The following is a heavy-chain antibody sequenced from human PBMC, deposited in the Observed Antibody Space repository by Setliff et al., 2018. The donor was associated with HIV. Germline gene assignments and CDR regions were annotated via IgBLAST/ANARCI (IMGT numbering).Heavy chain of an antibody. CDR2: INAGNGNT. D-gene: IGHD6-19*01. J-gene: IGHJ4*02. CDR3: ARGPSGWPHFDY. Sequence: ASVKVSCKASGYTFTSYAMHWVRQAPGQRLEWMGWINAGNGNTKYSQKFQGRVTITRDTSASTAYMELSSLRSGDTAVYYCARGPSGWPHFDYWGQGTLVTVSS. V-gene: IGHV1-3*01. CDR1: GYTFTSYA.